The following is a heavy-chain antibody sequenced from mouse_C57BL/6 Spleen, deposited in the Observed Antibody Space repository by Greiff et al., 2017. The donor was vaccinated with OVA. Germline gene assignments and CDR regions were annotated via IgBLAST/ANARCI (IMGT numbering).Heavy chain of an antibody. CDR1: GYAFTNYL. CDR2: INPGSGGT. D-gene: IGHD2-4*01. CDR3: ARRMIRDWYFDV. Sequence: VKLQESGAELVRPGTSVKVSCKASGYAFTNYLIEWVKQRPGQGLEWIGVINPGSGGTNYNEKYKGKATLTADKSSSTAYMQLSSLTSEDSAVYFCARRMIRDWYFDVWGTGTTVTVSS. J-gene: IGHJ1*03. V-gene: IGHV1-54*01.